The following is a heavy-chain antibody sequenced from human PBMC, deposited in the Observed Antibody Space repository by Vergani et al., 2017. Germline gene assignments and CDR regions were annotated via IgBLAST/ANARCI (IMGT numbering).Heavy chain of an antibody. J-gene: IGHJ4*02. CDR1: GFTFGTYW. CDR3: AVRPRVNLVGGEIVTKRTFDY. D-gene: IGHD3-10*01. CDR2: INNDGHT. Sequence: QVHLVESGGGLVQPGGSLRLSCIASGFTFGTYWMSWIRQPPGKGLEWIGEINNDGHTNYNPSLESRVTVSRDTAKNQFSLNLMSVTAADTAMYYCAVRPRVNLVGGEIVTKRTFDYWSQGSLVTVSS. V-gene: IGHV4-34*08.